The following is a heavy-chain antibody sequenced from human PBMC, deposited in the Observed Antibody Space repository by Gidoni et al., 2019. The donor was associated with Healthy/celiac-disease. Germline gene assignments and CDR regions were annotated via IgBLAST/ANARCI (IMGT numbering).Heavy chain of an antibody. J-gene: IGHJ4*02. CDR3: ARDRLWFVGLFDY. Sequence: EVQLVESGGGLVQPGGSLRLSCAASGFTFSGYSMHWVRQAPGKGLEWVSYMSSSSSTIYYADSVKGRFTISRDNAKNSLYLQMNSLRAEDTAVYYCARDRLWFVGLFDYWGQGTLVTVSS. D-gene: IGHD3-10*01. CDR1: GFTFSGYS. CDR2: MSSSSSTI. V-gene: IGHV3-48*01.